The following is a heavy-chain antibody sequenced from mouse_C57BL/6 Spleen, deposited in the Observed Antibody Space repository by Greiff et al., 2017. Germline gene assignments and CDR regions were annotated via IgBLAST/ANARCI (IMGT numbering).Heavy chain of an antibody. CDR1: GYTFTDYE. V-gene: IGHV1-15*01. CDR3: TKGGLRPWVAY. D-gene: IGHD2-4*01. CDR2: IDPETGGT. Sequence: VQLQQSGAELVRPGASVTLSCKASGYTFTDYEMHWVKQTPVHGLEWIGAIDPETGGTAYNQKFKGKAILTADKSSSTAYMELRSLTSEDSAVYYCTKGGLRPWVAYWGQGTLVTVSA. J-gene: IGHJ3*01.